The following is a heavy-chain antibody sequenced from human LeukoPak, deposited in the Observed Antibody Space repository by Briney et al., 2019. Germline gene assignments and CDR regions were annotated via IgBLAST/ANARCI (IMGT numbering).Heavy chain of an antibody. Sequence: GXLRLSCAASGFTLSSYSMNWVRQAPGKGLEWVSSISRSSNYIYYADSVKGRFTISRDNAKNSLYLQINSLRAEDTSVYYCARGENNYGYYYFDYWGQGTLVTVSS. V-gene: IGHV3-21*01. CDR2: ISRSSNYI. CDR1: GFTLSSYS. CDR3: ARGENNYGYYYFDY. J-gene: IGHJ4*02. D-gene: IGHD5-24*01.